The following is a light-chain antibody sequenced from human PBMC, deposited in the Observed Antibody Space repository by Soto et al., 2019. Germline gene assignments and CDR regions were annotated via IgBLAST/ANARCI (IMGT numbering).Light chain of an antibody. Sequence: EVVLTQSPVTLSLSPGERATLSCRASQNIDNYLAWYQQKPGQPPRLLIYDAFNRATGIPARFSGSGSGTDFILTISSLEPEDFGVDYCQQRNNWVTFGGGTKVEIK. J-gene: IGKJ4*01. CDR2: DAF. CDR3: QQRNNWVT. V-gene: IGKV3-11*01. CDR1: QNIDNY.